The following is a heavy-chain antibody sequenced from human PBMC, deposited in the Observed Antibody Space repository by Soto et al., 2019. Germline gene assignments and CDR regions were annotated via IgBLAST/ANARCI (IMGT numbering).Heavy chain of an antibody. CDR3: ARGDTALSYWYCDL. J-gene: IGHJ2*01. V-gene: IGHV5-10-1*01. Sequence: EVQLVQSGAEVKKPGESLRISCKGSGYSFTSHWISWVRQMPGKGLEWMGRIDPSDSYTSYSPYFQGHVTISADKSISTVYLQWSSLKASDTAMYYCARGDTALSYWYCDLWGRGTLVTVSS. CDR2: IDPSDSYT. D-gene: IGHD5-18*01. CDR1: GYSFTSHW.